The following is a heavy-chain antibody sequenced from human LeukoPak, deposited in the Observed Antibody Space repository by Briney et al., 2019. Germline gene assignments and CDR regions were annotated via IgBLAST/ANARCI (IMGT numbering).Heavy chain of an antibody. D-gene: IGHD3-22*01. CDR1: GFTFSSYA. CDR3: AREAVSYYYDSSGYVPTDYYYYYGMDV. CDR2: ISYDGSNK. V-gene: IGHV3-30-3*01. Sequence: PGRSLRLSCAASGFTFSSYAMHWVRQAPGKGLEWVAVISYDGSNKYYADSVKGRFTISRDNSKNTLYLQMNSLRAEDTAVYYCAREAVSYYYDSSGYVPTDYYYYYGMDVWAKGPRSPSP. J-gene: IGHJ6*02.